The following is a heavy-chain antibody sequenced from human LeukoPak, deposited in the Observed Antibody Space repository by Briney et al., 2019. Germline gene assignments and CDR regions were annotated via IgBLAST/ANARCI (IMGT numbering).Heavy chain of an antibody. CDR2: IYYSGST. CDR3: ARDTFYGSGRLGYYFDY. CDR1: GGSISSSSYY. Sequence: SETLSLTCTVSGGSISSSSYYWGWIRQPPGKGLEWIGSIYYSGSTYYNPSLKSRVTISVDTSKNQFSLKLSSVTAADTAVYYCARDTFYGSGRLGYYFDYWGQGTLVTVSS. D-gene: IGHD3-10*01. J-gene: IGHJ4*02. V-gene: IGHV4-39*07.